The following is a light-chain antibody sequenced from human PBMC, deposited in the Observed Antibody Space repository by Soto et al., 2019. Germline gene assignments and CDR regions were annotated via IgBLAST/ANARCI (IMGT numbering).Light chain of an antibody. Sequence: QSALTQPASVSGSPGQSITISCTGTSSDVGGYNYVSWYQQHPGKAPKLMIYDVSNRPSGVSNRFSGSKSGNTASLTISGVQAEDEADYYRSSSTSSSTVFGGGTKLTVL. J-gene: IGLJ2*01. V-gene: IGLV2-14*01. CDR3: SSSTSSSTV. CDR1: SSDVGGYNY. CDR2: DVS.